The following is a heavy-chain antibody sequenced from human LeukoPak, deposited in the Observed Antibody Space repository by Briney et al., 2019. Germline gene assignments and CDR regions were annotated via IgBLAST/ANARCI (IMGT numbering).Heavy chain of an antibody. Sequence: ASVKVSCKASGYTFTSYAMNWVRQAPGQWLEWMGWINTNTGNPTYAQGFTGRFVFSLDTSVSTAYLQISSLKAEDTAVYYCAGRQQLGPFDPWGQGTLVTVSS. CDR3: AGRQQLGPFDP. D-gene: IGHD6-13*01. CDR2: INTNTGNP. V-gene: IGHV7-4-1*02. CDR1: GYTFTSYA. J-gene: IGHJ5*02.